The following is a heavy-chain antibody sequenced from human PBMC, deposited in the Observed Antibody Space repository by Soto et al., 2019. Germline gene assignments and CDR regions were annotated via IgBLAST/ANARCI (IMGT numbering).Heavy chain of an antibody. J-gene: IGHJ4*02. CDR3: ARDVAAAGLDY. V-gene: IGHV1-3*01. CDR1: GYTFTCYA. CDR2: INAGNGNT. Sequence: ASVKVSCKASGYTFTCYAMNWVRQAPGQRLEWMGWINAGNGNTKYSQKFQGRVTITRDTSASTAYMELSSLRSEDTAVYYCARDVAAAGLDYWGQGTLVTVSS. D-gene: IGHD6-13*01.